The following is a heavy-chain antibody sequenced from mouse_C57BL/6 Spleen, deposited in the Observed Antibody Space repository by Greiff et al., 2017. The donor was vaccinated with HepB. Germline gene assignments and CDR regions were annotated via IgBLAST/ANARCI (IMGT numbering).Heavy chain of an antibody. CDR2: IHPNSGST. J-gene: IGHJ2*01. Sequence: VQLQQPGAELVKPGASVKLSCKASGYTFTSYWMHWVKQRPGQGLEWIGMIHPNSGSTNYNEKFKSKATLTADKSSSTAYMQLSSLTSEDSAVYFCARYDGYHFDYWGQGTTLTVSS. CDR3: ARYDGYHFDY. CDR1: GYTFTSYW. V-gene: IGHV1-64*01. D-gene: IGHD2-3*01.